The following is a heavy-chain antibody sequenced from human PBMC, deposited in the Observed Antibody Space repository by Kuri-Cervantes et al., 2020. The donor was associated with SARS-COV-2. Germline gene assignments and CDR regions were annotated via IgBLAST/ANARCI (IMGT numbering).Heavy chain of an antibody. CDR2: IYYSGST. V-gene: IGHV4-38-2*01. CDR1: GYPISSGYY. Sequence: SETLSLTCAVSGYPISSGYYWGWIRQPPGKGLEWIGSIYYSGSTYYNPSLKSRVTISVDTSKNQFSLKLSSVTAADTAVYYCARQAVTTALDYWGQGTLVTVSS. CDR3: ARQAVTTALDY. D-gene: IGHD4-17*01. J-gene: IGHJ4*02.